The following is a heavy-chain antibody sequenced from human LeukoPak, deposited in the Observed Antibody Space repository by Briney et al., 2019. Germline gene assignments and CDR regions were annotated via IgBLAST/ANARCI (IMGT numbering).Heavy chain of an antibody. CDR3: ARDSVEYYDFWSGSSPHDAFDI. Sequence: PSQTLSLTCTVSGGSISSGGHYWSWIRQHPGKGLEWIGYIYYSGSTYYNPSLKSRVTISVDTSKNQFSLKLSSVTAADTAVYYCARDSVEYYDFWSGSSPHDAFDIWGQGTMVTVSS. CDR2: IYYSGST. J-gene: IGHJ3*02. CDR1: GGSISSGGHY. D-gene: IGHD3-3*01. V-gene: IGHV4-31*03.